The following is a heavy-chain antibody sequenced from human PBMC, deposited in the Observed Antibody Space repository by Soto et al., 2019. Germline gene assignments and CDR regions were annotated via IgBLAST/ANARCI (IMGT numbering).Heavy chain of an antibody. J-gene: IGHJ2*01. CDR2: IYYSGIT. CDR3: ARPRGIAPAVWYFDL. D-gene: IGHD6-25*01. CDR1: GGSISSHY. V-gene: IGHV4-59*08. Sequence: QVQLQESGPGLVKPSETLSLTCTVSGGSISSHYWSWIRQPPGRGLEWIGFIYYSGITDSNPSLKSRVTIPLGTSKNQLSLRLSSVTAADTAVYYCARPRGIAPAVWYFDLWGRGTLVTVSS.